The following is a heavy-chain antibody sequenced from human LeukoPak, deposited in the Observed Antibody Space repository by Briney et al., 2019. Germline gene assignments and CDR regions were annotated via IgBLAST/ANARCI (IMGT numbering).Heavy chain of an antibody. V-gene: IGHV4-34*01. Sequence: SETLSLACAVYGGSFSGYYWSWIRQPPGKGLEWIGEINQSGSTNYNPSLKSRVTISVDTSKNQFSLKLSSVTAADTAVYYCARGPSFSGSYYYWGQGTLVTVSS. CDR1: GGSFSGYY. J-gene: IGHJ4*02. D-gene: IGHD1-26*01. CDR3: ARGPSFSGSYYY. CDR2: INQSGST.